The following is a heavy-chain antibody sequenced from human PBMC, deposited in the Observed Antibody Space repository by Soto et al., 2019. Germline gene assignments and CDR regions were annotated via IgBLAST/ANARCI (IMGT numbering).Heavy chain of an antibody. J-gene: IGHJ4*02. D-gene: IGHD6-13*01. CDR1: GGSISDYY. CDR2: IYYSGST. CDR3: ARVVAAAGKVGRQEGSIFDY. Sequence: PSETLSLTCTVAGGSISDYYWSWIRQPPGKGLEWIGYIYYSGSTNYNPSLKSRVTISVDTSKNQFSLKLSSVTAADTAVYYCARVVAAAGKVGRQEGSIFDYWGQGTLVTVLL. V-gene: IGHV4-59*01.